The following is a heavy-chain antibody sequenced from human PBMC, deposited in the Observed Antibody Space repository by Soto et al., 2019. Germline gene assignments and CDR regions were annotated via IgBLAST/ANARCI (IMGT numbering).Heavy chain of an antibody. CDR1: GGTFSTSS. V-gene: IGHV1-69*06. J-gene: IGHJ3*02. Sequence: SVKVSCKASGGTFSTSSINWLRQAPGQRPEWMGNILPIFGTADYAQKFQDRVTITADKSTDTAYMELRSLFSEDTAVYYCARAHGSGWGAFDIWGQGTMVTVS. CDR2: ILPIFGTA. CDR3: ARAHGSGWGAFDI. D-gene: IGHD3-10*01.